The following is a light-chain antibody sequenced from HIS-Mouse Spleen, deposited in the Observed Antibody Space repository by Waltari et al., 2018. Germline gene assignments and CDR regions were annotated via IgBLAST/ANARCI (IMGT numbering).Light chain of an antibody. CDR1: NIGSKR. CDR2: EDS. CDR3: QVWDSSSDHVV. Sequence: SYVLTQPPSVSVAPGKTARITCGGNNIGSKRVHWYQQKPGQAPVLVVYEDSDRPSGIPGRFSGSNSGNTATLTISRVEAGDEADYYCQVWDSSSDHVVFGGGTKLTVL. V-gene: IGLV3-21*03. J-gene: IGLJ2*01.